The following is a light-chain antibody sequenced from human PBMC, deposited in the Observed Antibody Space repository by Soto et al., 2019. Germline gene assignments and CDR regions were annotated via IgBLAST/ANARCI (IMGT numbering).Light chain of an antibody. Sequence: QSVLTQPPSASGTPGQSLTISCSGSSSNIGSHFVYWYQHLPGTAPKLLIFRDGQRPSGVPDRFFGSKSGTSASLAITGLRSEDEADYYCAVWDQSLTGWVFGGGTQLTVL. CDR3: AVWDQSLTGWV. J-gene: IGLJ3*02. CDR1: SSNIGSHF. V-gene: IGLV1-47*01. CDR2: RDG.